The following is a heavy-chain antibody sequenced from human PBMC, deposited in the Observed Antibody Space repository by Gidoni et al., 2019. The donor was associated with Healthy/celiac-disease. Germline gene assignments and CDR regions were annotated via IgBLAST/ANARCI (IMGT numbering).Heavy chain of an antibody. CDR1: GFTFSSYA. CDR2: ISYDGSNK. Sequence: QVQLVESGGGVVQPGRSLRLSCAASGFTFSSYAMHWVRQAPGKGLEWVAVISYDGSNKYYADSVKGRFTISRDNSKNTLYLQMNSLRAEDTAVYYCARDKLGEVLYYFDYWGQGTLVTVSS. D-gene: IGHD6-13*01. J-gene: IGHJ4*02. V-gene: IGHV3-30-3*01. CDR3: ARDKLGEVLYYFDY.